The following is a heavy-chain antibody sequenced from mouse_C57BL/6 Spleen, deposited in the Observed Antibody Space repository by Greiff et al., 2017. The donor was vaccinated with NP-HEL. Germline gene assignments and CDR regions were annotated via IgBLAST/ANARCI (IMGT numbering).Heavy chain of an antibody. Sequence: QVQLQQPGAELVKPGASVKMSCKASGYTFTSYWITWVKQRPGQGLEWIGDIYPGSGSTNYNEKFKSKATLTVDTSSSTAYMQLSSLTSEDSAVYYCARTGYYSNYVTLFDYWGQGTTLTVSS. CDR2: IYPGSGST. CDR1: GYTFTSYW. J-gene: IGHJ2*01. V-gene: IGHV1-55*01. CDR3: ARTGYYSNYVTLFDY. D-gene: IGHD2-5*01.